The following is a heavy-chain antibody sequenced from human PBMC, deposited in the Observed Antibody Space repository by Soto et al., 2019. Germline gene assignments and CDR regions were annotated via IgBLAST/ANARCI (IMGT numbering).Heavy chain of an antibody. D-gene: IGHD2-8*01. CDR3: AKNGQPPYYYYGMDV. V-gene: IGHV1-18*01. CDR1: GYTFSRYG. CDR2: VSGYNGDT. Sequence: GPEVKKPGASVKVSCKASGYTFSRYGISWVRQAPGQGLEWMGWVSGYNGDTKYAQTVQGRVTMTIDTYTYTAYMELRSLTSDDTAKYYCAKNGQPPYYYYGMDVWGQGTTVTVSS. J-gene: IGHJ6*02.